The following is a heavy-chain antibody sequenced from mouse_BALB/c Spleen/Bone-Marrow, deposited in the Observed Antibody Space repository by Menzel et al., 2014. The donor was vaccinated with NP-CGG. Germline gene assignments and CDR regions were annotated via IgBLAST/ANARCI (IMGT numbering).Heavy chain of an antibody. CDR3: ARSNGNYVLAY. J-gene: IGHJ3*01. CDR2: INPSSGYT. CDR1: GYTLTSYT. V-gene: IGHV1-4*01. Sequence: QVQLQQSGAELARPGASVKVSCKASGYTLTSYTMHWVKQRPGQGLEWIGYINPSSGYTNYNQKFKDKATLTADKSSSTAYMQLSSLTSEDSAVYYRARSNGNYVLAYWGQGTLVTVSA. D-gene: IGHD2-1*01.